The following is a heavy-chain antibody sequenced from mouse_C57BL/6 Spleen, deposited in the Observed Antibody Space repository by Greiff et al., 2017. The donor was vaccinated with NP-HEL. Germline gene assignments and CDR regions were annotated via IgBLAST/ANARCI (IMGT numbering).Heavy chain of an antibody. CDR1: GYTFTSYW. Sequence: QVQLQQPGAELVMPGASVKLSCKASGYTFTSYWMHWVKQRPGQGLEWIGELDPSDSYTNDNQKFKGKSTLTVDKSSSTAYMQLSSLTSEDSAVYYCARSIDGYYIFACWGQGTLVTVSA. CDR2: LDPSDSYT. J-gene: IGHJ3*01. V-gene: IGHV1-69*01. CDR3: ARSIDGYYIFAC. D-gene: IGHD2-3*01.